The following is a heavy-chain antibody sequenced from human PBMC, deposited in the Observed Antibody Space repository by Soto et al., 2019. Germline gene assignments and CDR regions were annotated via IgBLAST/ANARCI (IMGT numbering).Heavy chain of an antibody. CDR3: ARDQAYYDILTGYGGMDV. V-gene: IGHV4-31*03. CDR2: IYYSGST. D-gene: IGHD3-9*01. CDR1: GGSISSGGYY. J-gene: IGHJ6*02. Sequence: SETLSLTCTVSGGSISSGGYYWSWIRQHPGKGLEWIGYIYYSGSTYYNPSLKSRVTISVDTSKNQFSLKLSSVAAADTAVYYCARDQAYYDILTGYGGMDVWGQGTTVTVSS.